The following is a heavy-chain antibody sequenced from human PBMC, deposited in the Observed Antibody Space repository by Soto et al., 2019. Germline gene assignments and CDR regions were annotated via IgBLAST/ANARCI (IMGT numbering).Heavy chain of an antibody. CDR3: ARLQGRVVPAARDYYYGMDV. V-gene: IGHV3-21*01. CDR1: GFTFSSYS. J-gene: IGHJ6*02. Sequence: PGGSLRLSCAASGFTFSSYSMNWVRQAPGKGLEWVSSISSSSSYIYYADSVKGRFTISRDNAKNSLYLQMNSLRAEDTAVYYCARLQGRVVPAARDYYYGMDVWGQGTTVTVSS. CDR2: ISSSSSYI. D-gene: IGHD2-2*01.